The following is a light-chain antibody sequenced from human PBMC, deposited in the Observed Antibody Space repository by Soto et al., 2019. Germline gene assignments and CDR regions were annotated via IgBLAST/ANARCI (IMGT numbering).Light chain of an antibody. Sequence: QSALTQPASVSGSPAQSITISCTGSSSDVGGSGLVSWYQFHPGKAPKLLIFEGFKRPSGVPDRFSGSKSGNTASLTVSGLQAEDEADYYCSSYAGSNNVVFGGGTKLTVL. CDR2: EGF. V-gene: IGLV2-8*01. J-gene: IGLJ2*01. CDR1: SSDVGGSGL. CDR3: SSYAGSNNVV.